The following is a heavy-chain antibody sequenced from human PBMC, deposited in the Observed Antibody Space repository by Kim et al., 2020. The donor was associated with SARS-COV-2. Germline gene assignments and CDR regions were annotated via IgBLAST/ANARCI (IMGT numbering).Heavy chain of an antibody. Sequence: KFHGRVTIPADESTSTAYMELSSLRSEDTAVYYCARALSGSYVYYYGMDVWGQGTTVTVSS. V-gene: IGHV1-69*01. D-gene: IGHD1-26*01. CDR3: ARALSGSYVYYYGMDV. J-gene: IGHJ6*02.